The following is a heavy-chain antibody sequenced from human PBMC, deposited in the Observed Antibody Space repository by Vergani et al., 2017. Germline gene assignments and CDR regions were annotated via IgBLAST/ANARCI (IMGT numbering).Heavy chain of an antibody. CDR3: AREGGESSSGITYYQWMDH. J-gene: IGHJ6*02. V-gene: IGHV4-59*12. Sequence: QVQLQESGPGLVKPSETLSLTCTVSGGSISSYYWSWIRQPPGKGLEWIGYIYYSGSTNYNPSLKRRVTISLDTCKNQLHLQRSSGTAADTAVYYCAREGGESSSGITYYQWMDHWGQGTTVTVSS. D-gene: IGHD6-13*01. CDR1: GGSISSYY. CDR2: IYYSGST.